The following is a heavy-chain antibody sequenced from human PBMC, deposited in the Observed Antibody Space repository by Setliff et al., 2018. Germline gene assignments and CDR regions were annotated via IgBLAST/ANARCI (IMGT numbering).Heavy chain of an antibody. J-gene: IGHJ3*02. V-gene: IGHV3-30-3*01. CDR3: TRDWGAAGSTNAFDI. CDR1: GFTISYYA. CDR2: SRYAENYQ. Sequence: PGGSLRLSCAASGFTISYYAIHWVRQAPGKGLEWVAVSRYAENYQYYADSVKGRFTISRDNSENTLYLQMNSLRPDDTAVYHCTRDWGAAGSTNAFDIWGQGTMVTVSS. D-gene: IGHD1-26*01.